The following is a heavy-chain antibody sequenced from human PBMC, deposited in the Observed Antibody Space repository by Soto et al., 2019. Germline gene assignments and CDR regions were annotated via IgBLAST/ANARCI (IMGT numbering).Heavy chain of an antibody. CDR2: IYYSGST. V-gene: IGHV4-31*03. CDR3: ARAGQDYDFWSGYYTGRWFDP. CDR1: GGSISSGGYY. J-gene: IGHJ5*02. D-gene: IGHD3-3*01. Sequence: SETLSLTCTVSGGSISSGGYYWSWIRQHPGKGLEWIGYIYYSGSTYYNPSLKSRVTISVDTSKNQFSLKLSSVTAADTAVYYCARAGQDYDFWSGYYTGRWFDPWGQGTLVTVSS.